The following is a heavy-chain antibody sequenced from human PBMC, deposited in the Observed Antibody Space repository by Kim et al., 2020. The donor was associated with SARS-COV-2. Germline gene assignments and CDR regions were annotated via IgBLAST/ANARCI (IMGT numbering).Heavy chain of an antibody. J-gene: IGHJ4*02. V-gene: IGHV3-23*01. CDR3: AKISCGGDCYNLIDY. D-gene: IGHD2-21*02. CDR2: ISGSGGST. Sequence: GGSLRLSCAASGFTFSSYAMSWVRQAPGKGLEWVSAISGSGGSTYYADSVKGRFTISRDNSKNTLYLQMNSLRAEDTAVYYCAKISCGGDCYNLIDYWGQGTLVTVSS. CDR1: GFTFSSYA.